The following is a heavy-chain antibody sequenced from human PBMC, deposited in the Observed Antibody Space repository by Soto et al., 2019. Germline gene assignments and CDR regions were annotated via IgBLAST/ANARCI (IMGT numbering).Heavy chain of an antibody. D-gene: IGHD3-22*01. V-gene: IGHV1-69*01. CDR3: ARVVVSPGPLDY. CDR2: IIPILGTA. J-gene: IGHJ4*02. Sequence: SVKVSCKASGGTFSSYAISWVRQAPGQGLEWMGGIIPILGTANYAQKFQGRVTITADESTSTAYMELSSLRSEDTAVYYCARVVVSPGPLDYWGQGTLVTVSS. CDR1: GGTFSSYA.